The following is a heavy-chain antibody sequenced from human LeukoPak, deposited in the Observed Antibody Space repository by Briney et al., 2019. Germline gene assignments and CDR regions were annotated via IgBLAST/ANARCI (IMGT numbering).Heavy chain of an antibody. V-gene: IGHV4-59*01. CDR3: ARAPGDTSMVNQRDHYYYYAMDV. Sequence: PSETLSLTCTVSGGSISGYYWSWIRQPPGKGLEWIGYIYYSGSTNYNPSLKSRATISIDTSKNQFSLKLSSVTAADTAVYYCARAPGDTSMVNQRDHYYYYAMDVWGQGTTVIVSS. CDR1: GGSISGYY. CDR2: IYYSGST. D-gene: IGHD5-18*01. J-gene: IGHJ6*02.